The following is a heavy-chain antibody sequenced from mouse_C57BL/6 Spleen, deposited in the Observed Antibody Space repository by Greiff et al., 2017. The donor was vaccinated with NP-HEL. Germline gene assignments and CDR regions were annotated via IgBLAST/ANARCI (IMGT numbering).Heavy chain of an antibody. D-gene: IGHD1-1*01. V-gene: IGHV1-82*01. CDR2: IYPGDGDT. CDR1: GYAFSSSW. CDR3: ARPFVATGGAMDY. J-gene: IGHJ4*01. Sequence: QVQLQQSGPELVKPGASVKISCKASGYAFSSSWMNWVKQRPGKGLEWIGRIYPGDGDTNYNGKFKGKATLTADKSSSTAYMQLSSLTSEDSAVYFCARPFVATGGAMDYWGQGTSVTVSS.